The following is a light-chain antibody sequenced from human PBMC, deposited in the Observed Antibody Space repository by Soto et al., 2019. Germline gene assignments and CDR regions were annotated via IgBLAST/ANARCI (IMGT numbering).Light chain of an antibody. CDR3: QQYNNWPPRFT. Sequence: EIVMTQSPGTLSVSPGERATLSCRASQSVSTNLAWYQHKPGQPPRLLIHGASTRATGVPARFRGSGSGTESTLTISSLQSEDFAVYYCQQYNNWPPRFTFGPGTKVDIK. CDR2: GAS. J-gene: IGKJ3*01. V-gene: IGKV3-15*01. CDR1: QSVSTN.